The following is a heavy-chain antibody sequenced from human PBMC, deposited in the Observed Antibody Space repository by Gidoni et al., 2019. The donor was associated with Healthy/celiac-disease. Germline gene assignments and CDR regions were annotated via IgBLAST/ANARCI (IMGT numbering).Heavy chain of an antibody. V-gene: IGHV4-34*01. CDR2: INHSGST. J-gene: IGHJ4*02. D-gene: IGHD4-17*01. Sequence: GLEWIGEINHSGSTNYNPSLKSRVTISVDTSKNQFSLKLSSVTAADTAVYYCARGQTTAGPYYFDYWGQGTLVTVSS. CDR3: ARGQTTAGPYYFDY.